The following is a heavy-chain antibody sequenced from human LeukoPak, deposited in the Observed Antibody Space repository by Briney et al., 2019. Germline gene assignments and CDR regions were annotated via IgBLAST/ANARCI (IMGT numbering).Heavy chain of an antibody. CDR2: ISGSGGST. V-gene: IGHV3-23*01. Sequence: GGSLRLSRAASGFTFSRYAMSWVRQAPGKGLEWVSAISGSGGSTYYADSVMGRFTIPSEHSKNTLYLQMNRLRAEDTAVYYCAKARIAAAGGGVDYWGQGTLVTVSS. CDR1: GFTFSRYA. D-gene: IGHD6-13*01. CDR3: AKARIAAAGGGVDY. J-gene: IGHJ4*02.